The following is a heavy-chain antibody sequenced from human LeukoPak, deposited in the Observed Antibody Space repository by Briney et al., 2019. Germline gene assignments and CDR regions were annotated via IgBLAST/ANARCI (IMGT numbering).Heavy chain of an antibody. V-gene: IGHV3-66*02. CDR1: GFTVSSKY. CDR2: IYSGGMT. D-gene: IGHD3-3*01. CDR3: ARDGLEDFSMDV. J-gene: IGHJ6*03. Sequence: GGSLRLSXAASGFTVSSKYMSWVRQAPGKGLEWVSIIYSGGMTYYADSVKGRFTISRDKSKNTLYLQMNSLRAEDTAVYYCARDGLEDFSMDVWGTGTTVTVSS.